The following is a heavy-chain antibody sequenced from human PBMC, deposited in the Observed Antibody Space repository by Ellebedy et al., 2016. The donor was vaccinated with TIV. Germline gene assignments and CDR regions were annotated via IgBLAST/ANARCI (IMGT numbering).Heavy chain of an antibody. CDR1: GDTMFGPNVA. J-gene: IGHJ3*01. Sequence: SQTLSLTXXISGDTMFGPNVAWNWIRQSPSRGLEWLGRTYYRSKWYNDYAVTVTSRIIINSDTSKNQFTLQLNSVTPEDTAMYYCTRGQFTAFDVWGQGTIVTVSS. V-gene: IGHV6-1*01. CDR3: TRGQFTAFDV. D-gene: IGHD5-24*01. CDR2: TYYRSKWYN.